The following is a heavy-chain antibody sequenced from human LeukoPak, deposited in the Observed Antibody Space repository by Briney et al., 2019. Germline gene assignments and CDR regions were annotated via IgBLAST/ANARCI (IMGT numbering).Heavy chain of an antibody. CDR2: ISSTSAYI. D-gene: IGHD3-10*01. Sequence: GGSLRLSCAASGFTFSSYAMSWVRQAPGKGLEWVSSISSTSAYIYYADSVKGRFTISRDNVDNVVYLQMNSLGAEDTAVYYCARNYGSGSYTIDYWGQGTLVTVSS. CDR3: ARNYGSGSYTIDY. J-gene: IGHJ4*02. V-gene: IGHV3-21*01. CDR1: GFTFSSYA.